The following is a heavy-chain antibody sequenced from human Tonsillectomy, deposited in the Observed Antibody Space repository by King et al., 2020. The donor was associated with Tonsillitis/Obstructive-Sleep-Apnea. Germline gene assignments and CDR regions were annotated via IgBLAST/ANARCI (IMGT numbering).Heavy chain of an antibody. CDR2: INHSGST. V-gene: IGHV4-34*01. Sequence: VQLQQWGAGLLKPSETLSLTCAVYGGSFSGYYWSWIRQAPGKGLEWIGEINHSGSTNYNPSLKSRVTISVDTSKNHLSLRLSSVTAADTAVYYCAREQVGDYGMDVWGQGTTVTVSS. D-gene: IGHD6-6*01. CDR3: AREQVGDYGMDV. J-gene: IGHJ6*02. CDR1: GGSFSGYY.